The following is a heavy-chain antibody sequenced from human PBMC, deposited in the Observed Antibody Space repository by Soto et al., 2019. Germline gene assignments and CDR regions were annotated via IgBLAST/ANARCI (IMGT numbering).Heavy chain of an antibody. J-gene: IGHJ4*02. V-gene: IGHV4-39*01. D-gene: IGHD3-22*01. CDR1: GGPISSSSYY. CDR3: AKAGYYDSSGYYELDY. CDR2: IYYSGST. Sequence: SETLSLTCTVSGGPISSSSYYWGWIRQPPGKGLEWIGSIYYSGSTYYNPSLKSRVTISVDTSKNQFSLRAEDTAVYYCAKAGYYDSSGYYELDYWGQGTLVTVSS.